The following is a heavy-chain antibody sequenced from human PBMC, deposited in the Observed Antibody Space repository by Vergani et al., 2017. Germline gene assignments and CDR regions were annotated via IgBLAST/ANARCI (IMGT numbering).Heavy chain of an antibody. D-gene: IGHD3-22*01. V-gene: IGHV4-31*03. Sequence: QVQLQESGPGLVKPSQTLSLTCTVSGGSISSCGYYWSWIRQHPGKGLEWIGYIYYSGSTYYNPSLKSRVTISVDTSKNQFSLKLSSVTAADTAVYYCARTGYYDSSGYAFGAFDIWGQGTMVTVSS. CDR3: ARTGYYDSSGYAFGAFDI. CDR2: IYYSGST. J-gene: IGHJ3*02. CDR1: GGSISSCGYY.